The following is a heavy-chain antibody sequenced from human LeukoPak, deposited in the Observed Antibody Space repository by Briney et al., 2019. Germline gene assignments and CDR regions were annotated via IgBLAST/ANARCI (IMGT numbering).Heavy chain of an antibody. V-gene: IGHV4-39*07. CDR2: IYYSGST. Sequence: SETLSLTCTVSGGSLSSSSYYWGWIRQPPGKGLEWIGSIYYSGSTYYNPSLKSRVTMSVDTSKNQFSLKLSSVTAADTAVYYCARDCIAAAFDPWGQGTLVTVSS. J-gene: IGHJ5*02. CDR3: ARDCIAAAFDP. D-gene: IGHD6-13*01. CDR1: GGSLSSSSYY.